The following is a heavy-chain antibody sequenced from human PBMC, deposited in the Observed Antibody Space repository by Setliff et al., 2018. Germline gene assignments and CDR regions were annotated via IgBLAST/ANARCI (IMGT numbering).Heavy chain of an antibody. Sequence: GSLRLSCAASRFTFSSYWMSWVRQAPGKGLEWVANIKQDGGEKYYVGSVKGRFTISRDNANNLLYLHMSSLRAADTAVYFCAREDGPNYYYYYMDIWGKGTTVTVS. V-gene: IGHV3-7*03. CDR3: AREDGPNYYYYYMDI. CDR1: RFTFSSYW. D-gene: IGHD2-8*01. J-gene: IGHJ6*03. CDR2: IKQDGGEK.